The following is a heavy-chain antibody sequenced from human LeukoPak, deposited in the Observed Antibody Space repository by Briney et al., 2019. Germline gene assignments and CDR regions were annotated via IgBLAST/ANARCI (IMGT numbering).Heavy chain of an antibody. D-gene: IGHD2-2*01. CDR1: GFTFSSYA. Sequence: GGSLRLSCAASGFTFSSYAMSWVRQAPGEGVEWVSAISGSGGSTYYADSVKGRFTTSRDNSKNTLYLQMNSLRAEDTAVYYCAKNQLHCSSTSSYDYWGQGTLVTVSS. V-gene: IGHV3-23*01. CDR3: AKNQLHCSSTSSYDY. J-gene: IGHJ4*02. CDR2: ISGSGGST.